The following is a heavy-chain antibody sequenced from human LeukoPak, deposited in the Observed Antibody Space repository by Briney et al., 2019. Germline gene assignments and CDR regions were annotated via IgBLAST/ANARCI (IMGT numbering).Heavy chain of an antibody. CDR3: ARRIAVPGYYYGMDV. V-gene: IGHV3-48*03. CDR1: GFTFSSYE. D-gene: IGHD6-19*01. J-gene: IGHJ6*02. CDR2: ISSSGSTI. Sequence: PGGSLRLSCAASGFTFSSYEMNWVRQAPGKGLEWVSYISSSGSTIYYADSVKGRFTISRDNAKNSLYLQMNSQRAEDTAVYYCARRIAVPGYYYGMDVWGQGTTVTVSS.